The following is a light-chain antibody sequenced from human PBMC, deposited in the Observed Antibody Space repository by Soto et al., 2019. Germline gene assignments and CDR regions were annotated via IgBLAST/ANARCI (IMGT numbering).Light chain of an antibody. CDR2: DYN. J-gene: IGLJ1*01. V-gene: IGLV1-51*01. CDR3: GSWDSILSAYV. Sequence: QSVLTHPPSVSAAPGQKVTISCSGSSSNIGGNSVSWYQQLPGTAPKLLIYDYNKRPSGIPDRFSGSKSGTTATLGITGFQTGDEADYYCGSWDSILSAYVFGTGTKVT. CDR1: SSNIGGNS.